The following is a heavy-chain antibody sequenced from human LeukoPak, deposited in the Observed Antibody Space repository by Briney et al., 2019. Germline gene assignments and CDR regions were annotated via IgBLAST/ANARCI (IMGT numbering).Heavy chain of an antibody. CDR2: INPNSGGT. CDR3: ASGDNYDRSGPFYFDY. J-gene: IGHJ4*02. D-gene: IGHD3-22*01. V-gene: IGHV1-2*02. CDR1: GYTFTGSY. Sequence: ASVKVSCKASGYTFTGSYMHWVRQAPGQGLEWMGWINPNSGGTNYAQKFQGRVTMTRDTSISTAYMELRRLRSDDTAVYYCASGDNYDRSGPFYFDYWGQGTLVTVSP.